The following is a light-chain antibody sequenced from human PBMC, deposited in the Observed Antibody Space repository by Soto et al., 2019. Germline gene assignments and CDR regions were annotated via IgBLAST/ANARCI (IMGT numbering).Light chain of an antibody. CDR3: ISYTDRQSYL. Sequence: QSALTQPASVFGSPGQSITISCTGTSSDVGGYNFVAWYQQFPGKSPKLMIYAVSDRPPGVSDRFSGSKSGITASLTISGLQTEDEADYYCISYTDRQSYLFGTGTKVTVL. V-gene: IGLV2-14*03. CDR1: SSDVGGYNF. J-gene: IGLJ1*01. CDR2: AVS.